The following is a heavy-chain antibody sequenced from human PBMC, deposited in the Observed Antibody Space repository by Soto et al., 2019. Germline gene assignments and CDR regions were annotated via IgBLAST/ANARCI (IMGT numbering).Heavy chain of an antibody. CDR1: GFTFSSSA. Sequence: GGYLRLSCAVSGFTFSSSAMNWVRQAPGKGLEWVSAISDGGRFTYYIDSVKGRFTVSRDDSKNTLYLQMNSLRAEDTAIYYCSKSEPPDFFDFWGHGTLVTVSS. CDR2: ISDGGRFT. V-gene: IGHV3-23*01. J-gene: IGHJ4*01. CDR3: SKSEPPDFFDF.